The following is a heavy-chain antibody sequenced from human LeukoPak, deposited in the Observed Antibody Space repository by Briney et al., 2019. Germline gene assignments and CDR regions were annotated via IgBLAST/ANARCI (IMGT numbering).Heavy chain of an antibody. V-gene: IGHV1-18*01. CDR3: ARDGGIVVVPAATGLDY. D-gene: IGHD2-2*01. J-gene: IGHJ4*02. CDR1: GYTFTNYG. Sequence: GASVKVSCKASGYTFTNYGISWLRQTPGQGLEWMGWIGVYNGNTKYAQNFQGRVTMTSDTSTSTAYVELRSLRSDDTAVYYCARDGGIVVVPAATGLDYWGQGTLVTVSS. CDR2: IGVYNGNT.